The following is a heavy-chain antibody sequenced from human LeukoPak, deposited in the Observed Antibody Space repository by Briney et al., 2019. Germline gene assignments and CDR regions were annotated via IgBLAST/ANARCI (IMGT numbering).Heavy chain of an antibody. Sequence: GGSLRLSCAASGFTFSSYWMNWVRQAPGEGLVWVSRIASDGSSTTYADSVKGRFSISRDNAKNTLYLQMNSLRAEDTAVYYCAKGNYDSSGYYYELFDYWGQGTLVTVSS. V-gene: IGHV3-74*01. J-gene: IGHJ4*02. D-gene: IGHD3-22*01. CDR3: AKGNYDSSGYYYELFDY. CDR2: IASDGSST. CDR1: GFTFSSYW.